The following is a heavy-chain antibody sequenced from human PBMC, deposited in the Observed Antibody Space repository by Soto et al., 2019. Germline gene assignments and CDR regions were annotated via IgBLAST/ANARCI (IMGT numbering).Heavy chain of an antibody. CDR2: IKQDGSEK. CDR3: ARDSGGSIVGDTPSGDFQH. D-gene: IGHD1-26*01. J-gene: IGHJ1*01. CDR1: GFTFSSYW. Sequence: GGSLRLSCAASGFTFSSYWMSWVRQAPGKGLEWVANIKQDGSEKYYVDSVKGRFTISRDNAKNSLYLQMNSLRAEDTAVYYCARDSGGSIVGDTPSGDFQHWGQGTLVTVSS. V-gene: IGHV3-7*03.